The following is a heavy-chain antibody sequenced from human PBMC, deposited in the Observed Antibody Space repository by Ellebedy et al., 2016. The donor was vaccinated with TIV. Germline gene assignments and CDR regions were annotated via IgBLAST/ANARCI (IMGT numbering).Heavy chain of an antibody. CDR1: GFTSSLYW. J-gene: IGHJ6*02. CDR2: IRQDGSER. Sequence: GESLKISXAAPGFTSSLYWMTWVRQAPGKGLEWVANIRQDGSERFYVDSVKGRFTISRDNAKHSLYLQMNSLSAEDTAVYYCARAAHFYSYGLDVWGQGTTVTVSS. CDR3: ARAAHFYSYGLDV. D-gene: IGHD2-21*01. V-gene: IGHV3-7*01.